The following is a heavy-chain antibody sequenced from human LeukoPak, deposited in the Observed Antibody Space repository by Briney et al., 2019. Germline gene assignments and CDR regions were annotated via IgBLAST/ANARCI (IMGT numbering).Heavy chain of an antibody. V-gene: IGHV1-46*01. CDR1: GYTFTSYY. CDR2: INPSGGST. Sequence: PRASVTVSCKASGYTFTSYYMHWVRQAPGQGLEWMGIINPSGGSTSYAQKFQGRVTMTRDTSTSTVYMELSSLRSEDTAVYYCAREGVVGATTDDDAFDIWGQGTMVTVSS. J-gene: IGHJ3*02. D-gene: IGHD1-26*01. CDR3: AREGVVGATTDDDAFDI.